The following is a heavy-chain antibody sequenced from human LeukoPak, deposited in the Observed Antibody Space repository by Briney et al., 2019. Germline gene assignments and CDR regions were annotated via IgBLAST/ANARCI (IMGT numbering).Heavy chain of an antibody. Sequence: GGSLRLSCAAPGFTFSSYAMSWVRQAPGKGLEWVSAISGSGGSTYYADSVKGRFTISRDNSKNTLYLQMNSLRAEDTAVYYCAKDPRAQYCSSTSCSHYDYWGQGTLVTVSS. V-gene: IGHV3-23*01. CDR3: AKDPRAQYCSSTSCSHYDY. D-gene: IGHD2-2*01. J-gene: IGHJ4*02. CDR2: ISGSGGST. CDR1: GFTFSSYA.